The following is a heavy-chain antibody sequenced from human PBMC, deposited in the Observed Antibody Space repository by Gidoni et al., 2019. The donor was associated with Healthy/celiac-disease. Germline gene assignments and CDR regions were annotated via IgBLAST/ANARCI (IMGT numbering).Heavy chain of an antibody. V-gene: IGHV3-53*02. CDR2: IYSGGST. Sequence: EVQLVETGGGLIQPGGSLRLSCAASGFTVSSNYRSWGRQAPGKGLEWVSVIYSGGSTYYADSVKGRFTISRDNSKNTLYLKMNSLRAEDTAVYYCARDQGYGSGPGGLYYGMDVWGQGTTVTVSS. CDR3: ARDQGYGSGPGGLYYGMDV. J-gene: IGHJ6*02. D-gene: IGHD3-10*01. CDR1: GFTVSSNY.